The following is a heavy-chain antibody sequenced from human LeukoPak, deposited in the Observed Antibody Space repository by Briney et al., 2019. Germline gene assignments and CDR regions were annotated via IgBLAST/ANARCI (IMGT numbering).Heavy chain of an antibody. J-gene: IGHJ4*02. V-gene: IGHV1-8*01. CDR2: MNPNSGNS. CDR1: GYTFTSYD. Sequence: ASVKVSCKASGYTFTSYDINWVRQATGQGLEWMGWMNPNSGNSGYAQKFQGRVTVTRDTSISTAYMELSSLRSEDTAVFYCVRGKYYYDSSGYFDYWGQGTLVTVSS. D-gene: IGHD3-22*01. CDR3: VRGKYYYDSSGYFDY.